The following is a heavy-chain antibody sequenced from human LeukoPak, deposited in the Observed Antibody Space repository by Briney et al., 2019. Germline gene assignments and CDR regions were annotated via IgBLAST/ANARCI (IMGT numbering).Heavy chain of an antibody. V-gene: IGHV3-30*02. CDR3: AKDKTMIVADAFDI. CDR1: GFTFSSYG. Sequence: PGGSLRLSCAASGFTFSSYGMHWVRQGPGKGLDWVAFIRYDGTNKYYADSLKGRFTISRDNSKNSLYLQMNSLRAEDTALYYCAKDKTMIVADAFDIWGQGTMVTVSS. CDR2: IRYDGTNK. J-gene: IGHJ3*02. D-gene: IGHD3-22*01.